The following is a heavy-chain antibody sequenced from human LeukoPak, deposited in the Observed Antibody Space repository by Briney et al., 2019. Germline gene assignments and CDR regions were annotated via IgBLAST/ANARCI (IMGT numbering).Heavy chain of an antibody. CDR1: GFSLTSYS. CDR2: ISSGTTYI. Sequence: GGSLRLSCAASGFSLTSYSMNWVRQAPGRGLEWVSSISSGTTYIYYADSVKGRFTISKDNAKNSLYLQMNSLRAEDTAVYYCARDPGSSSTNWYFDLWGRGTLVTVSS. V-gene: IGHV3-21*01. CDR3: ARDPGSSSTNWYFDL. D-gene: IGHD6-13*01. J-gene: IGHJ2*01.